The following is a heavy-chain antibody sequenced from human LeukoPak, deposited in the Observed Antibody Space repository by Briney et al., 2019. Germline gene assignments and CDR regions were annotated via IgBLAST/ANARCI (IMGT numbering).Heavy chain of an antibody. D-gene: IGHD3-10*01. V-gene: IGHV3-21*01. CDR1: GFTFSSYS. CDR3: ASSWYSGSGSYYRLDY. Sequence: GGSLRLSCAASGFTFSSYSMNWVRQAPGRGLEWVSSISSSSSYKYYADSVKGRFTISRDNAKNSLYLQMNSLRAEDTAVYYCASSWYSGSGSYYRLDYWGQGTLVTVSS. J-gene: IGHJ4*02. CDR2: ISSSSSYK.